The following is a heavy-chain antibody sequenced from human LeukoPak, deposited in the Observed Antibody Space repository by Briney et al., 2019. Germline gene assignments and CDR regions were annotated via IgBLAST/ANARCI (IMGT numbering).Heavy chain of an antibody. CDR3: AAQITMLVVVPYFDY. V-gene: IGHV3-7*01. Sequence: GGSLRLSCAASGFTFTNYWMSWVRQAPGKGLEWVANIRQDGSEKFYVDSVKSRFTISRDNDKSSLYLQMNSLRVEDTAVYYCAAQITMLVVVPYFDYWGQGTLVTVSS. CDR1: GFTFTNYW. J-gene: IGHJ4*02. CDR2: IRQDGSEK. D-gene: IGHD3-22*01.